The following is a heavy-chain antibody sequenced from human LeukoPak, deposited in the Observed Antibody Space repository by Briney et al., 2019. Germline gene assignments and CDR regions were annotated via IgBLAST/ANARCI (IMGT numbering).Heavy chain of an antibody. V-gene: IGHV3-7*01. CDR2: INPAGRDT. CDR1: RFSFSDYW. Sequence: GGSLRLSYEGSRFSFSDYWMGWVSQAPGKGLEWVANINPAGRDTYYVDSVKGRFTISRDNVKKSTFLQMNSLRVEETAFYHCVRWGVTAGMRDWGQGTLVTVSS. D-gene: IGHD2-2*01. J-gene: IGHJ4*02. CDR3: VRWGVTAGMRD.